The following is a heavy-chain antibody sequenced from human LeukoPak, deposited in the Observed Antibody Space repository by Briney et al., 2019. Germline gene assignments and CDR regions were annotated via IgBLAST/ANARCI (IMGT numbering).Heavy chain of an antibody. CDR3: ARPLAGYGVAMFDH. V-gene: IGHV1-18*01. D-gene: IGHD3-3*01. J-gene: IGHJ5*02. CDR1: GYTFSTYG. Sequence: GASVKVSCKASGYTFSTYGITWVRQAPGQGLEWVGWITLYNGNTNYAQNLQGRVTITTDTSTSTAYMEVRSLRSDDTAVYYCARPLAGYGVAMFDHWGQGTLVTVSS. CDR2: ITLYNGNT.